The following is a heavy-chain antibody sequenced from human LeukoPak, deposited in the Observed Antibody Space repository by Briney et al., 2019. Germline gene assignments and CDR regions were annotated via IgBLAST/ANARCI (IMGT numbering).Heavy chain of an antibody. CDR2: ISYDGSNK. D-gene: IGHD6-19*01. CDR1: GFTFSSYA. V-gene: IGHV3-30*04. CDR3: ARERQWLPNYFDY. J-gene: IGHJ4*02. Sequence: GGSLRLSCAASGFTFSSYAMHWVRQAPGKGLEWVAVISYDGSNKYYADSVKGRFTISRDNSKNTLYLQMNSLRAEDTAVYYCARERQWLPNYFDYWGQGTLVTVSS.